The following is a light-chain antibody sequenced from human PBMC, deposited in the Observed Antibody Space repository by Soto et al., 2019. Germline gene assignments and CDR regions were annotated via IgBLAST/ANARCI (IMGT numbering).Light chain of an antibody. CDR3: QQYNNLTPYT. V-gene: IGKV3-15*01. CDR1: QSVSSN. CDR2: GAS. J-gene: IGKJ2*01. Sequence: EIVMTQSPATLSVSPGERATLSCRASQSVSSNLACYQQKPGQAPRLLIYGASTRATGIPARFSGSGSGTEFTLTISSLQSEDFAVYYCQQYNNLTPYTFGQGTKLEIK.